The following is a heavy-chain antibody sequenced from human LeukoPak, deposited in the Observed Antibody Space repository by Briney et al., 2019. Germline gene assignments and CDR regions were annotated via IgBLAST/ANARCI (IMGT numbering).Heavy chain of an antibody. CDR3: ARDSTGTNWFDP. J-gene: IGHJ5*02. CDR1: GYTFTNYG. D-gene: IGHD1-1*01. Sequence: ASVKVSCKASGYTFTNYGITWVRQAPGQGLEWMGWISAYNGNTNYAQKLQGRVTMTTDTSTSTAYMELRSLRSDDTAVYYCARDSTGTNWFDPWGQGTLVTVSS. V-gene: IGHV1-18*01. CDR2: ISAYNGNT.